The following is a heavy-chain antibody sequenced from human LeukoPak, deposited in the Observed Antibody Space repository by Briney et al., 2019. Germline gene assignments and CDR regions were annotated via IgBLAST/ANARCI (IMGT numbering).Heavy chain of an antibody. CDR2: ISSSGSTI. V-gene: IGHV3-48*03. CDR3: ARVGEEDAFDI. J-gene: IGHJ3*02. D-gene: IGHD2-21*01. CDR1: GFTFSSYE. Sequence: PGGSLRLSCAASGFTFSSYEMNWVRPAPGKGLGWGSYISSSGSTIYYADSVKGRFTMSRDNPKNSLYLQMNSLRAEDTAVYYCARVGEEDAFDIWGQGTIVTVSS.